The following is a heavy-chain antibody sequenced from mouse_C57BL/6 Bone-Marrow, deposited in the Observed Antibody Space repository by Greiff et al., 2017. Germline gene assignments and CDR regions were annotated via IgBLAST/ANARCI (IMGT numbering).Heavy chain of an antibody. Sequence: QVQLQQSGAELVRPGTSVKVSCKASGYAFTNYLMEWVKQRPGQGLEWIGVINPGSGGTNNNEKFKGKATLTADKSSSTAYMQPSSLTSEDSAVYFCARFYYYGSSLFDYWGQGTTLTVSS. CDR1: GYAFTNYL. D-gene: IGHD1-1*01. CDR2: INPGSGGT. J-gene: IGHJ2*01. CDR3: ARFYYYGSSLFDY. V-gene: IGHV1-54*01.